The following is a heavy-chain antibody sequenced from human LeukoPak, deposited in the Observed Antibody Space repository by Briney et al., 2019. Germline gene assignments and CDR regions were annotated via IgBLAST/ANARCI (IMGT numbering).Heavy chain of an antibody. D-gene: IGHD4-11*01. V-gene: IGHV4-59*08. CDR3: ASLPDDYINMDV. Sequence: PSETLSLTCTVSGGSISSYYWSWIRQPPGKGLEWIGYIYYSGSTNYNPSLKGRVTISVDTSKNQFSLKLSSVTAADTAVYYCASLPDDYINMDVWGQGTTVTVSS. CDR1: GGSISSYY. CDR2: IYYSGST. J-gene: IGHJ6*02.